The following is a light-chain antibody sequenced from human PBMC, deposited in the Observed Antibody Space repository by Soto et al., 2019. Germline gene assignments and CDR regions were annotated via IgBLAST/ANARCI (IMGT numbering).Light chain of an antibody. J-gene: IGKJ4*01. V-gene: IGKV3-11*01. Sequence: EIVLTQSPATLSLSPGERATLSCRASQSVSSYLAWYQQKPGQAPRLLIYDASNRATGIPARFSGSGPGTDFTLTISSLEPEDFAVYYCHQYSNLPVTFGGGTKVDI. CDR3: HQYSNLPVT. CDR2: DAS. CDR1: QSVSSY.